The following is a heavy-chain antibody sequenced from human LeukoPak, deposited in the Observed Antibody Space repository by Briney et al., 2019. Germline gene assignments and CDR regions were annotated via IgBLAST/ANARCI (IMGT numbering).Heavy chain of an antibody. CDR3: ARGHSGIQLKAHYGMDV. Sequence: SQTLSLTCAVSGCSISSGGYSWSWIRQPPGKGLEWIGYIYHSGSTYYNPSLKSRVTISVDRSKNQFSLKLSSVTAADTAVYYCARGHSGIQLKAHYGMDVWGKGTTVTVSS. V-gene: IGHV4-30-2*01. D-gene: IGHD5-18*01. CDR1: GCSISSGGYS. J-gene: IGHJ6*04. CDR2: IYHSGST.